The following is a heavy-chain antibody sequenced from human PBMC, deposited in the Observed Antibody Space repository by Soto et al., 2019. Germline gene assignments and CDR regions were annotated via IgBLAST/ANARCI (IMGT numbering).Heavy chain of an antibody. CDR2: ISSSGSTI. CDR1: GLTSIDYY. Sequence: QVQLVESGGGLVKLGGSWRLPWPASGLTSIDYYMSWFRQAPGKGRKGVSNISSSGSTIYYADSVKGRFTISRDNARNSLYLQMNSLRAEDTAVYYCARAAAGFGPYYYYYYMDVWGKGTTVTVSS. CDR3: ARAAAGFGPYYYYYYMDV. D-gene: IGHD6-13*01. V-gene: IGHV3-11*01. J-gene: IGHJ6*03.